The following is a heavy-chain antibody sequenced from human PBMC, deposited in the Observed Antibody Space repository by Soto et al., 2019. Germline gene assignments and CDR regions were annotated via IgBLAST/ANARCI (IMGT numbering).Heavy chain of an antibody. CDR2: VYHPGIA. J-gene: IGHJ6*02. V-gene: IGHV4-30-2*01. D-gene: IGHD3-3*01. CDR3: ASRPFCYCGLDV. CDR1: GGSITTAGYS. Sequence: PSETLSLPCTVSGGSITTAGYSWSWIRQPPGKALEWIGYVYHPGIACPEPSLNSRFTRSPDRSKNQFSLKMTSVTAAATALCYCASRPFCYCGLDVWGQGTTVTVSS.